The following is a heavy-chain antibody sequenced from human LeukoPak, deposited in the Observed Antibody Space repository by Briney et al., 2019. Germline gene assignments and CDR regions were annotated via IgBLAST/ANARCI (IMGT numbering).Heavy chain of an antibody. CDR3: AKDRTVGASYWYFDL. J-gene: IGHJ2*01. CDR2: ISSSGSGGNT. V-gene: IGHV3-23*01. CDR1: GVTLSNYA. D-gene: IGHD1-26*01. Sequence: GGSLRLSCVASGVTLSNYAMSWARQAPGKGLEWVSGISSSGSGGNTYYADSVKGRFTISRDSSRNTLFLLTNTLRAEDTAIYYCAKDRTVGASYWYFDLWGRGTLVTVSS.